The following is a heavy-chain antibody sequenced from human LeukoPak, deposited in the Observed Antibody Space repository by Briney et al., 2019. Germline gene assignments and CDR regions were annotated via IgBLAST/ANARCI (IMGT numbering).Heavy chain of an antibody. CDR3: ARGRRDGYTLYYMDV. D-gene: IGHD5-24*01. CDR1: GGSISSSSYY. Sequence: PSETLSLTCTVSGGSISSSSYYWGWIRQPPGKGLEWIGSIYYSGSTYYNPSLKSRVTISVDTSKNQFSLKLSSVTAADTAVYYCARGRRDGYTLYYMDVWAKGTTVTISS. J-gene: IGHJ6*03. CDR2: IYYSGST. V-gene: IGHV4-39*07.